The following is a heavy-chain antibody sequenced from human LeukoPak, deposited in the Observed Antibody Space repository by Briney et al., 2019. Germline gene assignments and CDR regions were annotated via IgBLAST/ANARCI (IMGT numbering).Heavy chain of an antibody. D-gene: IGHD3-10*01. Sequence: HGESLKISCKGSGYSFTSYWIGWVRQMPGKGLEWMGIIYPGDSDTRYSPSFQGQVTISADKSISTAYLQWSSLKASDTAMYYCARRRYGSGSYYPYYFDYWGQGTLVTVSS. CDR3: ARRRYGSGSYYPYYFDY. V-gene: IGHV5-51*01. CDR1: GYSFTSYW. J-gene: IGHJ4*02. CDR2: IYPGDSDT.